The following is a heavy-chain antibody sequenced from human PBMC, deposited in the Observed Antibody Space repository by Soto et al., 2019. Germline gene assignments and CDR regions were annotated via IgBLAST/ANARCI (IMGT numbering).Heavy chain of an antibody. V-gene: IGHV3-15*01. Sequence: GGSLRLSCAASGFTFSNAWMSWVRQAPGKGLEWVGRIKSKTDGGTTDYAAPVKGRFTISRDDSKNTLYLQMNSLKTEDTAVYYCTTAFWYYDFWSGYLPFDYWGQGTLVTVSS. CDR2: IKSKTDGGTT. J-gene: IGHJ4*02. CDR1: GFTFSNAW. D-gene: IGHD3-3*01. CDR3: TTAFWYYDFWSGYLPFDY.